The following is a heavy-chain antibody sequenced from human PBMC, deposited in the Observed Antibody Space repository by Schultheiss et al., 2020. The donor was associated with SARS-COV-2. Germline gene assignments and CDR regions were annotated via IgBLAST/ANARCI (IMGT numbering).Heavy chain of an antibody. Sequence: GGSLRLSCAASGFTFSSYEMNWVRQAPGKGLEWVSYISSSGSTIYYADSVKGRFTISRDNAKNSLYLQMNSLRAEDTAVYYCARDGYDFWSGYYSPYYYYGMDVWGQGTTVTVSS. D-gene: IGHD3-3*01. CDR2: ISSSGSTI. CDR3: ARDGYDFWSGYYSPYYYYGMDV. CDR1: GFTFSSYE. J-gene: IGHJ6*02. V-gene: IGHV3-48*03.